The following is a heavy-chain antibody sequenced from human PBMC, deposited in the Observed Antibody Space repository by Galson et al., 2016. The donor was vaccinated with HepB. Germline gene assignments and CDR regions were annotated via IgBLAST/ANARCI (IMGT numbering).Heavy chain of an antibody. CDR2: IITLYGTA. Sequence: SCKASGGTFRSYAISWVRQAPGQGLEWMGVIITLYGTANYAQKSQGRVTITADESTSTAHMELSSLRSEDTAVYYCARVRDGYSTHYYYGMDVWGQGTTVTVSS. V-gene: IGHV1-69*01. CDR1: GGTFRSYA. CDR3: ARVRDGYSTHYYYGMDV. J-gene: IGHJ6*02. D-gene: IGHD5-24*01.